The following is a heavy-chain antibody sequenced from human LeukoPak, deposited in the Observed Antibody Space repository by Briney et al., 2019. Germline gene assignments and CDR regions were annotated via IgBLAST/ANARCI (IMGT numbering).Heavy chain of an antibody. D-gene: IGHD6-19*01. J-gene: IGHJ4*02. CDR1: GGTFSSYA. CDR2: IIPIFGTA. CDR3: ARDQGHSSGWYVNYFDY. V-gene: IGHV1-69*13. Sequence: WASVKVSCKASGGTFSSYAISWVRQAPGQGLEWMGGIIPIFGTANYAQKFQGRVTITADESTSTAYMELSSLRSEDTAVYYCARDQGHSSGWYVNYFDYWGQGTLVTVSS.